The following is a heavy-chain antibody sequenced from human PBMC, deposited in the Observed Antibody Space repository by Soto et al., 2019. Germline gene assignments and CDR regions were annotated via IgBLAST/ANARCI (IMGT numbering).Heavy chain of an antibody. V-gene: IGHV3-74*01. D-gene: IGHD1-26*01. CDR1: GFTFSSYL. Sequence: GGSLRLSCAASGFTFSSYLMHWVRQAPGKGLVWVSRINSDGSSTSYADSVKGRFTISRDNAKNTLYLQMNSLRAEDTAVYYCASVPNRGSYFPNAYFDFWGPGTLVTVSS. CDR3: ASVPNRGSYFPNAYFDF. J-gene: IGHJ4*02. CDR2: INSDGSST.